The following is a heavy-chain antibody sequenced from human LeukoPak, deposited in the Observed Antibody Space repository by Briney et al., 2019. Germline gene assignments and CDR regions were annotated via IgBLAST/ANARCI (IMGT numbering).Heavy chain of an antibody. CDR1: GFTFSSYA. CDR2: ISGSGGRT. Sequence: TGGSLRLSCAASGFTFSSYAMNWVRQAPGKGLEWVSTISGSGGRTYYADSVKGRFTISRDNSKNTLYLQMNSLRAEDTAVYYCAKVRGGGGNSPYYFDYWGQGTLVTVSS. J-gene: IGHJ4*02. V-gene: IGHV3-23*01. CDR3: AKVRGGGGNSPYYFDY. D-gene: IGHD4-23*01.